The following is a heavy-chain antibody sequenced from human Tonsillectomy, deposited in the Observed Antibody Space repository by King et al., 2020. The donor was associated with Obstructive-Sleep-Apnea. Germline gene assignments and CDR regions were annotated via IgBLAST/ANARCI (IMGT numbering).Heavy chain of an antibody. CDR2: FSSKTEGGTT. CDR1: GLTFNRVG. CDR3: TTEYHYEWDYFDS. Sequence: VQLVESGGGLVKPGGSLRLYCAASGLTFNRVGMSWGLQAPGKGLEWVGRFSSKTEGGTTDLAAPVKGRFTISRDASKHTLYLKMNSLKTEDTAVYYCTTEYHYEWDYFDSWGQGTLVTVSS. V-gene: IGHV3-15*01. D-gene: IGHD3-3*01. J-gene: IGHJ4*02.